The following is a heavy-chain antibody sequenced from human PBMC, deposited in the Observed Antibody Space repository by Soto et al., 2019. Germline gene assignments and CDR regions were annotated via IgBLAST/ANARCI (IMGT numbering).Heavy chain of an antibody. V-gene: IGHV4-31*03. CDR1: GASMNSGAYY. CDR3: ARVSATGTRWFDP. J-gene: IGHJ5*02. CDR2: IYHNGRT. D-gene: IGHD6-13*01. Sequence: QVQLQESGPGLVKPSQTLSLTCTVSGASMNSGAYYWSWVRQPPGKGLEWIGYIYHNGRTYNNPSLTSRVTMSLDTSKNQFSLKLNSVSAGDTALYYCARVSATGTRWFDPWGQGTLVTVSS.